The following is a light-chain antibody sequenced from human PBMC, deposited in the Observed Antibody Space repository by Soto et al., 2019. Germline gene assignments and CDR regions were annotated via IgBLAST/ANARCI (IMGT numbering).Light chain of an antibody. Sequence: EIVLTQSPATLSLSPGERATLSCRASQSVSSYLAWYQQKPGQAPRLLIYDVSNRSTGIPARFSGSGSGTDFPLSISSLEPEDFAVYHCQQRSDWPLTFGGGTKVEIK. V-gene: IGKV3-11*01. CDR3: QQRSDWPLT. J-gene: IGKJ4*01. CDR1: QSVSSY. CDR2: DVS.